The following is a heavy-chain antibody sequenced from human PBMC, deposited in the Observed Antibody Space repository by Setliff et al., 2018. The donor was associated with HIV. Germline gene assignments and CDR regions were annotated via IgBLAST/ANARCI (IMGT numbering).Heavy chain of an antibody. J-gene: IGHJ3*02. CDR3: ASISGSGTGQWDAAFDI. CDR2: IYHSGNT. CDR1: GYSISSGYY. D-gene: IGHD3-10*01. Sequence: SETLSLTCAVSGYSISSGYYWGWIRQPPGKGLEWIGSIYHSGNTYCNPSLKSRVTISVDTSQNQFSLKLTSATAADTAVYYCASISGSGTGQWDAAFDIWGQGTRVTVSS. V-gene: IGHV4-38-2*01.